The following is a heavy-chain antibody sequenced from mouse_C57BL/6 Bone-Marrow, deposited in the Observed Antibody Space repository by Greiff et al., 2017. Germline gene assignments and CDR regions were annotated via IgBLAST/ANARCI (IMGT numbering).Heavy chain of an antibody. V-gene: IGHV1-19*01. CDR2: IHPYNGGT. CDR1: GYTFTDYY. Sequence: VQLQQSGPVLVKPGASVKMSCKASGYTFTDYYMNWVKLSHGQSLEWIGVIHPYNGGTSYNQKFKGKATLTVDKASSTAYMERNSLTAEDAAVYYCAREGSSWFAYWGQGTLVTVSA. CDR3: AREGSSWFAY. J-gene: IGHJ3*01.